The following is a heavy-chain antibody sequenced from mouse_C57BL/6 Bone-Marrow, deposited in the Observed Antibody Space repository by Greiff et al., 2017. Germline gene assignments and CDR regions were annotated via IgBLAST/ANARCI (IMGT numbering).Heavy chain of an antibody. D-gene: IGHD1-1*01. CDR3: ARLRPWYFDV. Sequence: QVQLQQSGPELVKPGASVKISCTASGFAFSSSWMNWVKQRPGKGLEWIGRIYPGDGDTNYNGQFQGKATLTADKSSSTAYMQISSLTSEDSAVYFCARLRPWYFDVWGTGTTVTVSS. CDR1: GFAFSSSW. J-gene: IGHJ1*03. V-gene: IGHV1-82*01. CDR2: IYPGDGDT.